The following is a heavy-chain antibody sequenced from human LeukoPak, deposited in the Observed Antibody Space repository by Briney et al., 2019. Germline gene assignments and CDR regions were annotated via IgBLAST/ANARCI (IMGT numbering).Heavy chain of an antibody. V-gene: IGHV4-31*03. CDR3: ARRVAVAGNYYFDY. Sequence: PSQTLSLTCTVSGYSINSGGYYWSWIRQHPGKGLEWIGYIYYSGNTYYNPSLKSRVTISVDTSKNQFSLKLSSVTAADTAVYYCARRVAVAGNYYFDYWGQGTLVTVSA. CDR2: IYYSGNT. J-gene: IGHJ4*02. CDR1: GYSINSGGYY. D-gene: IGHD6-19*01.